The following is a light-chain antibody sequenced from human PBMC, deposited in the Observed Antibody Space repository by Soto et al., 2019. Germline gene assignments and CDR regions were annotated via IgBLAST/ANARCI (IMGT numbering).Light chain of an antibody. Sequence: QSALTQPRSVSGSPGQSVTISCTGSSSDVGGYNYVSWYQQHPGKAPKLMIYDVTKRPSGVPDRFSGSKSGNTASLTISGLQADDEADYYCCSYAGSYTSLFGGGTKLTVL. V-gene: IGLV2-11*01. CDR2: DVT. CDR1: SSDVGGYNY. J-gene: IGLJ2*01. CDR3: CSYAGSYTSL.